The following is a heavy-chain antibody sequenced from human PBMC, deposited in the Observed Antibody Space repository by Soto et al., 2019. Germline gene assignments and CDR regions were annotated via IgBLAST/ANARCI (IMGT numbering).Heavy chain of an antibody. CDR1: GGSISSRGYC. CDR3: ARENNVLPGGYFDY. D-gene: IGHD3-10*01. J-gene: IGHJ4*02. V-gene: IGHV4-30-2*01. CDR2: IYHSGST. Sequence: LSLTCAVAGGSISSRGYCWSWIRQPPGKGLEWIGYIYHSGSTYYNPSLKSRVTISVDRSKNQFSLKLSSVTAADTAVYYCARENNVLPGGYFDYWGQGTLVTVSS.